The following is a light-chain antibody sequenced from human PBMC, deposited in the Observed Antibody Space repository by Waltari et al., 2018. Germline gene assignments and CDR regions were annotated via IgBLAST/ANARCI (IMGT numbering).Light chain of an antibody. CDR1: QSISSY. CDR3: QQSYSTPT. V-gene: IGKV1-39*01. CDR2: AAS. J-gene: IGKJ1*01. Sequence: DIQMTQSPSSLSASVGDRVTITCRASQSISSYVNWYQQKPGKAPKLLIYAASSLQSGVPSRFSGSGSETDFTLTISSLQPEDFATYDCQQSYSTPTFGQGTKVEIK.